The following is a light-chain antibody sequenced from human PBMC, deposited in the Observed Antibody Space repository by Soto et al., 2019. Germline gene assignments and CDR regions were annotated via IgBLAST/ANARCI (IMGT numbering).Light chain of an antibody. J-gene: IGLJ3*02. CDR1: SSNIGAGYD. V-gene: IGLV1-40*01. CDR3: QSYDSSLTDSRV. Sequence: QSVLTQPPSLSGAPGQRVIISCTGSSSNIGAGYDVHWYQQLPGAAPQLLIFDNNYRPSGVPDRFSGFKSGTSAYLAITGLQSEDEAHYYCQSYDSSLTDSRVFGGGTKLTVL. CDR2: DNN.